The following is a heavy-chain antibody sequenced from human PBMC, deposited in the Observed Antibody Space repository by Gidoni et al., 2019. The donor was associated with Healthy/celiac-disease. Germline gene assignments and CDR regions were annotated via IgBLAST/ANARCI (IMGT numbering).Heavy chain of an antibody. Sequence: EVQLVQSGAEVKKPGESLKISCKGSGYSFTSYWIGWVRQMPGKCLEWMGIIYPGDSDTRYSPSFQGQVTISADKSISTAYLQWSSLKASDTAMYYCARLPGYPTHTQYWYFDLWGRGTLVTVSS. V-gene: IGHV5-51*01. CDR1: GYSFTSYW. D-gene: IGHD5-12*01. CDR3: ARLPGYPTHTQYWYFDL. J-gene: IGHJ2*01. CDR2: IYPGDSDT.